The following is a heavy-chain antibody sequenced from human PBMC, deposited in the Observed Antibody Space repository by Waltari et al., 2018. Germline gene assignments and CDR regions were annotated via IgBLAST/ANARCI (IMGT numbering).Heavy chain of an antibody. J-gene: IGHJ6*02. D-gene: IGHD3-3*01. Sequence: QVQLAQSGAGVRKHGSSVRVSCMASGGTFSSYAICGVRQAPGQGLAWMGGLIPIIGTTNYAQRFQGRVTSSADETTDTAYRELSIERCEDTAVYYGARPGGDAWSGHHSDVWGQGTTVTVSS. V-gene: IGHV1-69*12. CDR1: GGTFSSYA. CDR3: ARPGGDAWSGHHSDV. CDR2: LIPIIGTT.